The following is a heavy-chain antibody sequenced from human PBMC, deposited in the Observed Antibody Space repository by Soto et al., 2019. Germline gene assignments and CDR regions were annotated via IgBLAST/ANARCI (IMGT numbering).Heavy chain of an antibody. Sequence: ASVKVSCKASGYTFTTSSITWVRQAPGQGLEWMGWIRADNGNTNYAQKLQDRVTMTTDTSTSTAYMELRSLRSDDTAVYYCARDRNSSPYWGQGTLVTSPQ. D-gene: IGHD6-13*01. CDR3: ARDRNSSPY. CDR1: GYTFTTSS. J-gene: IGHJ4*02. V-gene: IGHV1-18*01. CDR2: IRADNGNT.